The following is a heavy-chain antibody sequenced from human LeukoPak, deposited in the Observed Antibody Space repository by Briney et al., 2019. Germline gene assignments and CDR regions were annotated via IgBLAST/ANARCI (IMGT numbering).Heavy chain of an antibody. CDR2: IIPIFGTA. Sequence: SVKVSCKASGGTFSSYAISWVRQAPGQGLEWMGGIIPIFGTANYAQKFQGRVTITADKSTSTAYMELSSLRSEDTAVYYCARGANKYGSGSYYFLSKYYFDYWGQGTLVTVSS. J-gene: IGHJ4*02. V-gene: IGHV1-69*06. CDR3: ARGANKYGSGSYYFLSKYYFDY. D-gene: IGHD3-10*01. CDR1: GGTFSSYA.